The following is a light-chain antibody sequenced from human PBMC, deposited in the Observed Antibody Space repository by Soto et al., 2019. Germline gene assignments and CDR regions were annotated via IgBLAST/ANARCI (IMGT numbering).Light chain of an antibody. CDR3: AAWEDSLNGYL. V-gene: IGLV1-44*01. J-gene: IGLJ1*01. CDR2: SNN. CDR1: SSNIGSNT. Sequence: QSVLTQPPSASGTPGQRVTISCSGSSSNIGSNTVNWYQQLPGTAPKLLIYSNNQRPSGVPDRFSGSKSGTSASLAISGLQSEDEADYYCAAWEDSLNGYLLGTGTKLTVL.